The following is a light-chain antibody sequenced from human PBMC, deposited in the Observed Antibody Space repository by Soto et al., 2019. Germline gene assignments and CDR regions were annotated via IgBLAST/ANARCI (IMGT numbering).Light chain of an antibody. Sequence: EIVLTQSPATLSLSPGERATLSCRASQSISSFLGWYQQKRGQAPRLLIYDASNRATGIPVRFSGSGSGTDFTLTISSREPEDFAVYYCQQRSSWPLTFGGGTKVEIK. CDR2: DAS. CDR3: QQRSSWPLT. V-gene: IGKV3-11*01. CDR1: QSISSF. J-gene: IGKJ4*01.